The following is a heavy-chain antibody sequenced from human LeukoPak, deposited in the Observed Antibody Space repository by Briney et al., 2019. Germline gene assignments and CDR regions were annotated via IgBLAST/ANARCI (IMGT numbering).Heavy chain of an antibody. CDR1: GFTFDDYA. Sequence: GGSLRLSCAASGFTFDDYAMHWVRQAPGKGLEWVSGISWNSGSIGYADSVKGRFTISRDNAKNSLYLQMNSLRAEDTALYCCAKAPAVAGTLFWDYWGQGTLVTVSS. CDR3: AKAPAVAGTLFWDY. J-gene: IGHJ4*02. CDR2: ISWNSGSI. V-gene: IGHV3-9*01. D-gene: IGHD6-19*01.